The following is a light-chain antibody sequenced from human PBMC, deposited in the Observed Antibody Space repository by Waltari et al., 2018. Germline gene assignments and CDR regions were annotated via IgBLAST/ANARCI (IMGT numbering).Light chain of an antibody. CDR1: SSDVGSYNL. CDR2: EVT. CDR3: CSHAGSTTFVV. Sequence: QSALTQPASVSGSPGQSITISCTGNSSDVGSYNLVSWYQQHPGKAPKLMIYEVTKRPSGVSNRFSGSKSGNTASLTISGLQTDDEADYYCCSHAGSTTFVVFGGGTKLTVL. V-gene: IGLV2-23*02. J-gene: IGLJ3*02.